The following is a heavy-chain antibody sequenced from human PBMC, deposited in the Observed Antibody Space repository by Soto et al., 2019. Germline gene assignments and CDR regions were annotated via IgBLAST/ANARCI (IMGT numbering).Heavy chain of an antibody. V-gene: IGHV1-69*01. CDR2: IIPIFGTA. Sequence: QVQLVQSGAEVKKPGSSVKVSCKACGGTFSSYDISWVRQAPGQGLEWMGGIIPIFGTANYAQKFQGRVTITADESTSTAYMELSSLRSEDTAVYYCASSIAAAGTPSFWDAFDIWGQGTMVTVSS. CDR1: GGTFSSYD. CDR3: ASSIAAAGTPSFWDAFDI. D-gene: IGHD6-13*01. J-gene: IGHJ3*02.